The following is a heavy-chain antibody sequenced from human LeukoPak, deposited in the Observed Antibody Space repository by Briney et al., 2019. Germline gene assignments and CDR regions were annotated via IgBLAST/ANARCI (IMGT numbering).Heavy chain of an antibody. J-gene: IGHJ3*02. D-gene: IGHD3-22*01. V-gene: IGHV4-59*08. CDR2: IPHTGNT. CDR1: GASITSYY. CDR3: ARKYDSSGLANAFDI. Sequence: PSETLSLTCTVSGASITSYYWAWIRQFPGRGLEWIGYIPHTGNTMYNPSPQSRIMTSVDTSKNQLSLRLTSVTAADTAVYYCARKYDSSGLANAFDIWGQGTSVTVSS.